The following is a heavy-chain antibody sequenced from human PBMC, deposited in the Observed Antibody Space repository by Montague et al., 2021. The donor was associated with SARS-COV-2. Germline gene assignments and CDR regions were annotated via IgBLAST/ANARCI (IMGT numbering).Heavy chain of an antibody. CDR1: GGSISSNF. Sequence: ETLSLTCTVSGGSISSNFWSWIRQPPGKGLEWIGYIYYSGSTNYNPSLKSRVTISVDTSKKQFSLQLSSVTAADTAVYYCARTRGYDPLFDFWGQGTLVTVSS. D-gene: IGHD5-12*01. J-gene: IGHJ4*02. CDR3: ARTRGYDPLFDF. V-gene: IGHV4-59*01. CDR2: IYYSGST.